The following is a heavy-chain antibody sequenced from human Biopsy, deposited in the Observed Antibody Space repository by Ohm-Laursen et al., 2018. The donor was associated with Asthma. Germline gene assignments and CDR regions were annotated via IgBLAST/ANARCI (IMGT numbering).Heavy chain of an antibody. J-gene: IGHJ6*02. Sequence: ASVKVSCKASGYTFINYAIHWVRQAPGQRLEWMGWINAGNGNTKYSQKFQGRVTITRDTSASTAYMELSSLRSEDTAVYYCARDLGTTRMDVWGQGTTVTVSS. CDR3: ARDLGTTRMDV. V-gene: IGHV1-3*01. CDR2: INAGNGNT. D-gene: IGHD1-1*01. CDR1: GYTFINYA.